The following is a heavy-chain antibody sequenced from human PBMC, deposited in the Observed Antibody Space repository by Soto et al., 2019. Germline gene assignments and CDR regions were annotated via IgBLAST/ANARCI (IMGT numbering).Heavy chain of an antibody. Sequence: PSETLSLTCTVSGGSISSYYWSWIRQPPGKGLEWIGYIYYTGSTNFNPSLTTRVSISLDTSKNHFSLKLSSVTAADTAVYYCARNYGDFWSGYYFDCWGQGTLVTVSS. CDR2: IYYTGST. D-gene: IGHD3-3*01. CDR3: ARNYGDFWSGYYFDC. CDR1: GGSISSYY. J-gene: IGHJ4*02. V-gene: IGHV4-59*01.